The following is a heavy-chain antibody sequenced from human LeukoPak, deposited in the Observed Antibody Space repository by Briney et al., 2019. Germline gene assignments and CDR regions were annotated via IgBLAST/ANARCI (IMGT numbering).Heavy chain of an antibody. V-gene: IGHV3-53*01. CDR1: GFSVSSNY. CDR2: IYSDGRT. D-gene: IGHD1-26*01. Sequence: GGSLRLSCAASGFSVSSNYMSWVRQAPGKGPEWVLVIYSDGRTFYTDSVKGRFTISRDISKNTLDLQMNSLRAEDTAVYYCASPEVGAATAGGYWGQGTLVTVSS. J-gene: IGHJ4*02. CDR3: ASPEVGAATAGGY.